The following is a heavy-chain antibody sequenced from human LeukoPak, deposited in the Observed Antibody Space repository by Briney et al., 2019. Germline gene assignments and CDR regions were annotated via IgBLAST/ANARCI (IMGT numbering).Heavy chain of an antibody. CDR2: INHSGST. CDR3: ARGYSYADY. J-gene: IGHJ4*02. D-gene: IGHD5-18*01. CDR1: GGSISSYY. Sequence: PSETLSLTCTVSGGSISSYYWSWIRQPPGKGLEWIGEINHSGSTNYNPSLKSRVTISVDTSKNQFSLKLSSVTAADTAVYYCARGYSYADYWGQGTLVTVSS. V-gene: IGHV4-34*01.